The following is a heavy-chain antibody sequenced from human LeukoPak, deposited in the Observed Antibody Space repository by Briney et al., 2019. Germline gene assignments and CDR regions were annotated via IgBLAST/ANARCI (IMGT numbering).Heavy chain of an antibody. CDR2: LSNSGSDI. D-gene: IGHD7-27*01. CDR1: GFSFRDHF. V-gene: IGHV3-11*01. J-gene: IGHJ4*02. CDR3: ARGHWGLDY. Sequence: GGALRLSCVVSGFSFRDHFMTWIRPAPGEGLEYISYLSNSGSDIFHADSVKGRFSISRDNAKNSVYLQMNSLRVEDTAVYYCARGHWGLDYWGQGTPVTVSP.